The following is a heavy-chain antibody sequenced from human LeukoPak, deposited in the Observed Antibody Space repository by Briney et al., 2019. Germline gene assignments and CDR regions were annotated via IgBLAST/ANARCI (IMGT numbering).Heavy chain of an antibody. CDR1: GGTFSSYA. CDR2: INPSGGST. J-gene: IGHJ5*02. Sequence: GSSVKVSCKASGGTFSSYAISWVRQAPGQGLEWMGIINPSGGSTSYAQKFQGRVTMTRDTSTSTVYMELSSLRSEDTAVYYCARGSPSPVNNWFDPWGQGTLVTVSS. CDR3: ARGSPSPVNNWFDP. V-gene: IGHV1-46*01.